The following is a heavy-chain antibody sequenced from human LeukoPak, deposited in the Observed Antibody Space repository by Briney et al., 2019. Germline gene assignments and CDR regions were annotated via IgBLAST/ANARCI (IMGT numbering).Heavy chain of an antibody. V-gene: IGHV3-33*01. CDR2: IWFDGSKK. J-gene: IGHJ4*01. CDR3: ARVRFCSRTNCYGYLDR. CDR1: GFTFSSYG. Sequence: PGRSLRLSCAASGFTFSSYGMSWVRQAPGKGLEWVAVIWFDGSKKDYVDSVKGRFTISRDNSKNTLYLQMNSLRAEDTAVYYCARVRFCSRTNCYGYLDRGGHGTQVTVSS. D-gene: IGHD2-2*01.